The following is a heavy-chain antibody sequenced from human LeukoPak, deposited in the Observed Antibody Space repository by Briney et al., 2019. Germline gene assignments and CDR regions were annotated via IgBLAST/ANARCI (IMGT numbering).Heavy chain of an antibody. CDR1: GGSISSGGHS. CDR3: VRGTGGR. D-gene: IGHD1-14*01. J-gene: IGHJ4*02. V-gene: IGHV4-30-2*06. CDR2: VFNGGGT. Sequence: SETLSLTCTVPGGSISSGGHSWSWIRQSPGKGLEWIGYVFNGGGTFYTPSLDSRVTMSIDVSRNEFFLQLHSVTAADTAVYYCVRGTGGRWGPGILVTVSS.